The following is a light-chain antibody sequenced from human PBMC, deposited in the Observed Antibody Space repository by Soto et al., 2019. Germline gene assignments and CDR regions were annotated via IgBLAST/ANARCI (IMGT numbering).Light chain of an antibody. CDR2: GAS. CDR1: QSVSSS. J-gene: IGKJ4*01. V-gene: IGKV3-20*01. Sequence: EIVLTQSPGTLSLSPGERATLSCRASQSVSSSLAWYQQKPGQAPRLLIYGASSRATVIPDRFSGSGSGTDFALTISRLEPEDFAVYYCQQYGSSPLTFGGGTKVDIK. CDR3: QQYGSSPLT.